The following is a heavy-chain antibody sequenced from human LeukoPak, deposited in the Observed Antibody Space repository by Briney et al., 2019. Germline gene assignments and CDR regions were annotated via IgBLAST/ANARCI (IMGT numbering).Heavy chain of an antibody. CDR1: GGSITNCY. Sequence: PSETLSLTCTVSGGSITNCYWSWIRQPPGKGLEWIGYIYSSGSPNYNPSLKSRVTISVDTSKNQFSLKLSSVTAADTAVYYCARELTDRTDYYGSGSFAYWGQGTLVTVS. CDR2: IYSSGSP. J-gene: IGHJ4*02. V-gene: IGHV4-59*01. CDR3: ARELTDRTDYYGSGSFAY. D-gene: IGHD3-10*01.